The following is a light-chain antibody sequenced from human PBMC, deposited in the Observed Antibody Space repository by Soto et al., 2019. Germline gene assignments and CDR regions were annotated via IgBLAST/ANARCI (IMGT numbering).Light chain of an antibody. Sequence: QSVLTQPHSASGTPGQRVTISCSGSSSNIGSNYVYWYQQLPGTAPKLLIYRNNQRPSGVPDRFSGSKSGTSASLAISGLRSEDEAEYYCAAGDDSLSGRVFGGGTKLTVL. CDR2: RNN. J-gene: IGLJ2*01. V-gene: IGLV1-47*01. CDR1: SSNIGSNY. CDR3: AAGDDSLSGRV.